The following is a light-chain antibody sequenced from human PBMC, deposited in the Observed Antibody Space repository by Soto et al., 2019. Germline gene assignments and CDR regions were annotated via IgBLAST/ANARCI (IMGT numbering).Light chain of an antibody. V-gene: IGLV1-40*01. CDR2: GNI. CDR3: QSYDSTLSARYV. Sequence: SVLTQPPSVSGAPGQRVTLSCTGSSSNIGAGYDVHWYQQRPGTAPKLLIFGNINRPSGVPDRFSGSKSGTSASLAITGLQAEDEGDYYCQSYDSTLSARYVFGTGTKLTVL. J-gene: IGLJ1*01. CDR1: SSNIGAGYD.